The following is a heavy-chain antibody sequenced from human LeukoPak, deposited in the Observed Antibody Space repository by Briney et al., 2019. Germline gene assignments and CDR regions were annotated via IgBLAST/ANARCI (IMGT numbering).Heavy chain of an antibody. D-gene: IGHD3-10*01. Sequence: GGSLRLSCAASGFTFSSYAMSWVRQAPGKGLEWVAAISGSGGSTYYADSVKGRFTISRDNSKNTLYLQMNSLRADDTAVYYCARTRITMVRGVNHPHYYYYGMDVWGQGTTVTVSS. CDR3: ARTRITMVRGVNHPHYYYYGMDV. CDR2: ISGSGGST. V-gene: IGHV3-23*01. J-gene: IGHJ6*02. CDR1: GFTFSSYA.